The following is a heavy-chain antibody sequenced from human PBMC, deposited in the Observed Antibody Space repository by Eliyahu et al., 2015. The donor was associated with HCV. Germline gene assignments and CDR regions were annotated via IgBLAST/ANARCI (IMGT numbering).Heavy chain of an antibody. J-gene: IGHJ5*02. V-gene: IGHV3-15*01. CDR2: XXSKNDGGTT. Sequence: EVQLVESGGGLVKPGGSLRLSCAASGFTFSNAWMXXVRXAXGXXLEWVXRXXSKNDGGTTDYAAPVKGRFTISRDDSKNTLYLQMNSLKTEDTAVYYCTTDLVRTMVRGEEWWFDPWGQGTLVTVSS. CDR3: TTDLVRTMVRGEEWWFDP. CDR1: GFTFSNAW. D-gene: IGHD3-10*01.